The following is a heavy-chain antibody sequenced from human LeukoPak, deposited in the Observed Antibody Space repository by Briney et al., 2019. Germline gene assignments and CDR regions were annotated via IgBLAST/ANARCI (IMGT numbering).Heavy chain of an antibody. J-gene: IGHJ4*02. Sequence: SETLSLTCAVYGGSFSDYYWSWIRQPPEKGLEWIGEINHSGSTNYNPSLKSRITISVDTSKNQFSLKLSSVTAADTAVYYCASLRERSYYARGFDYWGQGTLVTVSS. CDR3: ASLRERSYYARGFDY. CDR1: GGSFSDYY. V-gene: IGHV4-34*01. CDR2: INHSGST. D-gene: IGHD1-26*01.